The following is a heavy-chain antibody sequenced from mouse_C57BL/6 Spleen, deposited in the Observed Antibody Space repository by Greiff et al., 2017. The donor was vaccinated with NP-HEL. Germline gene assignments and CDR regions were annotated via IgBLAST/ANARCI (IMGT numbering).Heavy chain of an antibody. CDR3: ARFDGYSYAMDY. D-gene: IGHD2-3*01. Sequence: ESGPGLVKPSQSLSLTCSVTGYSITSGYYWNWIRQFPGNKLEWMGYISYDGSNNYNPSLKNRISITRDTSKNQFFLKLNSVTTEDTATYYCARFDGYSYAMDYWGQGTSVTVSS. J-gene: IGHJ4*01. V-gene: IGHV3-6*01. CDR2: ISYDGSN. CDR1: GYSITSGYY.